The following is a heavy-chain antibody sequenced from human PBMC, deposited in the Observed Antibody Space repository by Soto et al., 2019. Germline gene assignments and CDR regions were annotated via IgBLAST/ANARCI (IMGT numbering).Heavy chain of an antibody. CDR2: IYPADSDA. D-gene: IGHD2-15*01. CDR1: GYSFTRYW. J-gene: IGHJ4*02. Sequence: GESLKISCMASGYSFTRYWIGCVRQMPGKGLEWLGLIYPADSDARYSPSFQGQVTISADKSINTIYLQWSGLKASDTAIYFCXRQDIVTNPLRGVYFDICGQGALVTVSS. V-gene: IGHV5-51*01. CDR3: XRQDIVTNPLRGVYFDI.